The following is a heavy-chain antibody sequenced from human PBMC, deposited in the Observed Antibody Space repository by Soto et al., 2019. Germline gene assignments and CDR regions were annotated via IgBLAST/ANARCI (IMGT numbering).Heavy chain of an antibody. CDR3: ARRYGASFDY. Sequence: SETLSLTCTVSGGSISSYYWSWIRQPPGKGLEWIGYIYYSGSTYYNPSLKSRVTISVDTSKNQFSLKLSSVTAADTAVYYCARRYGASFDYWGQGTLVTVSS. CDR1: GGSISSYY. J-gene: IGHJ4*02. V-gene: IGHV4-59*01. CDR2: IYYSGST. D-gene: IGHD4-17*01.